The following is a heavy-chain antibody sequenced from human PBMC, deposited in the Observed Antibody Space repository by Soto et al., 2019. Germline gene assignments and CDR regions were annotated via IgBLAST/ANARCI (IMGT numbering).Heavy chain of an antibody. CDR2: ISSSSGTI. CDR1: GFIFRSDS. Sequence: GGSLRLSCAASGFIFRSDSMNWVRQAPGKGLEWVSYISSSSGTIYYADSVKGRFTISRDNAKNSLYLQMNSLRDEDTAVYYCARVGTSFPDYYGMDVRGQRNAVTVSS. D-gene: IGHD2-2*01. J-gene: IGHJ6*02. CDR3: ARVGTSFPDYYGMDV. V-gene: IGHV3-48*02.